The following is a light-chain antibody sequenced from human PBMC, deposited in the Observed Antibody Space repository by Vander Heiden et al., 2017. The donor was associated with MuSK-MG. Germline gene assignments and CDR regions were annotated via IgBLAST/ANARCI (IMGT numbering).Light chain of an antibody. CDR3: CQYAGSGIVV. J-gene: IGLJ2*01. CDR1: SSDVGSYYF. Sequence: QSALTQPAPVSGSPGQSITLSCTGTSSDVGSYYFDSWYQQHPGKAPKLMIYEAIKRPSGVSSRFSGSKTGNTDSLTISGLQAEDEADYHCCQYAGSGIVVFGGGTKLTVL. V-gene: IGLV2-23*01. CDR2: EAI.